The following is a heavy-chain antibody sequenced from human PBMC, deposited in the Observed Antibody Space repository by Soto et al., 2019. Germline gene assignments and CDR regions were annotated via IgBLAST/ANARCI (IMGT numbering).Heavy chain of an antibody. CDR1: GDSVSSNSAA. Sequence: SQTLSLTCAISGDSVSSNSAAWNWIRQSPSRGLEWLGRTYYRSKWYNDYAVSVKSRITINPDTSKNQFSLQLNSVTPEDTAVYYFERGDRLLPARPYITAMDPPSKYLYCDLWCRGTLAT. CDR3: ERGDRLLPARPYITAMDPPSKYLYCDL. D-gene: IGHD6-6*01. V-gene: IGHV6-1*01. CDR2: TYYRSKWYN. J-gene: IGHJ2*01.